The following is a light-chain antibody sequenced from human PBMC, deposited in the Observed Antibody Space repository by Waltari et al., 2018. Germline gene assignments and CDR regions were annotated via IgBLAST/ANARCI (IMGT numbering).Light chain of an antibody. Sequence: QLVLTQSPSASASLGASIKLTCTLSSGHSSNVIAWLQQQPEKGPRVLMKVNSDGSHRKGDEIPDRFSGSSSGSERYLSISSLQSEDEADYFCQTGGHGTWVFGGGTKLTVL. CDR2: VNSDGSH. V-gene: IGLV4-69*01. CDR1: SGHSSNV. J-gene: IGLJ3*02. CDR3: QTGGHGTWV.